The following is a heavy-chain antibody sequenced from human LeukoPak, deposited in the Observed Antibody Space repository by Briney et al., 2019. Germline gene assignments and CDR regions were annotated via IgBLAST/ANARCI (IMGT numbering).Heavy chain of an antibody. J-gene: IGHJ4*02. Sequence: GGSLRLSCAASGFTLSNAWMSWVSQAPGKGLEWRGRIKSKSDGGRTDYAAPVKGRFTISRDDSKNTLYLQINSLKIEDTAVYYCTTAGGAAMIAPFFDYWGQGTLVTVSS. V-gene: IGHV3-15*01. CDR2: IKSKSDGGRT. CDR3: TTAGGAAMIAPFFDY. D-gene: IGHD5-18*01. CDR1: GFTLSNAW.